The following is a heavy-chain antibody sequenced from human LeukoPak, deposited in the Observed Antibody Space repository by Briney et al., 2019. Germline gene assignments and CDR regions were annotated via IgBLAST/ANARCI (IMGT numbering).Heavy chain of an antibody. CDR2: IYSSGST. D-gene: IGHD6-19*01. Sequence: SETLSLTCSVSGDSISSARNYWGWIRQSPGKGLEWHASIYSSGSTHSNPSLKSRVTISVDTSKNQFSLKLSSVTAADTAVYYCARSQWLAYFDYWGQGTLVTVSS. V-gene: IGHV4-39*07. CDR1: GDSISSARNY. J-gene: IGHJ4*02. CDR3: ARSQWLAYFDY.